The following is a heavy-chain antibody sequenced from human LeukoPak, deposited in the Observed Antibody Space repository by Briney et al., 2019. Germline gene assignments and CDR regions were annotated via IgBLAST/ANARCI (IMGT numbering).Heavy chain of an antibody. CDR1: GGSISSYY. CDR2: IYYSGST. V-gene: IGHV4-59*01. Sequence: SETLSLTCTVSGGSISSYYWSWIRQPPGKGLEWIGYIYYSGSTNYNPSLKSRVTVLVDTSKNQFSLELSSVTAADTAVYYCARENIVVVPAAIVWFDPWGQGTLVTVSS. J-gene: IGHJ5*02. CDR3: ARENIVVVPAAIVWFDP. D-gene: IGHD2-2*01.